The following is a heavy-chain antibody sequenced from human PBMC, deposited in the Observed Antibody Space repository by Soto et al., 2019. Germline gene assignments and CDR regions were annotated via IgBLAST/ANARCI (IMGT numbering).Heavy chain of an antibody. D-gene: IGHD2-2*01. CDR1: GGTFSSYA. CDR3: AISDCSSTSCYLINYYYYYYGMEV. CDR2: IIPIFGTA. V-gene: IGHV1-69*13. J-gene: IGHJ6*02. Sequence: SVKVSCKASGGTFSSYAISWVRQAPGQGLEWMGGIIPIFGTANYAQKFQGRVTITADESTSTAYMELSSLRSEDTAVYYCAISDCSSTSCYLINYYYYYYGMEVWGQGTTVTVSS.